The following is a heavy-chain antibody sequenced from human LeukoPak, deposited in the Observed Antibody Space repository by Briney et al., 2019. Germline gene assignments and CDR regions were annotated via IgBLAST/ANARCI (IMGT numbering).Heavy chain of an antibody. CDR2: IYHSGST. Sequence: SETLSLTCAVSGGSLSSSNWWSWVRQPPGKGLEWIGEIYHSGSTNYNPSLKSRVTISVDKSKNQFSLKLSSVTAADTAVYYCAGAPAYGYIFTDDYWGQGTLVTVSS. D-gene: IGHD5-18*01. CDR1: GGSLSSSNW. CDR3: AGAPAYGYIFTDDY. J-gene: IGHJ4*02. V-gene: IGHV4-4*02.